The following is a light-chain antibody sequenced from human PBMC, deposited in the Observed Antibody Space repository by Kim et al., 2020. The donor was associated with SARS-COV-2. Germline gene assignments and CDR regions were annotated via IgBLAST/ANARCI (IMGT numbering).Light chain of an antibody. CDR2: EDN. V-gene: IGLV6-57*01. CDR1: SDSIASNY. CDR3: QSYDSNTEV. Sequence: GKTVTLSCTRSSDSIASNYVQWYQQRPGSSPTTVIYEDNQRPSGVPDRFSGSIDISSNSASLTISGLKTEDEADYYCQSYDSNTEVFGGGTQLTVL. J-gene: IGLJ3*02.